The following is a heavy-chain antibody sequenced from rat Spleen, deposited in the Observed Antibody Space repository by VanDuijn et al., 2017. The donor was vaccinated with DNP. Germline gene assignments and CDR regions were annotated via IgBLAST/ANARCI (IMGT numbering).Heavy chain of an antibody. Sequence: EVRLVESGGGLVQPGRSLTLSCAASGFTLSGYYMAWVRQAPTKGLEWVASITSSGGNTFYPDSVRGRFTISRENAKNTLYLQMNSLRSEDTATYYCARGGHWGQGVMVTVSS. CDR2: ITSSGGNT. J-gene: IGHJ2*01. V-gene: IGHV5-25*01. CDR1: GFTLSGYY. CDR3: ARGGH.